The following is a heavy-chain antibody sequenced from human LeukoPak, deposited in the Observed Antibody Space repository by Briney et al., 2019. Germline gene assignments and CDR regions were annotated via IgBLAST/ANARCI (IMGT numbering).Heavy chain of an antibody. V-gene: IGHV4-59*08. J-gene: IGHJ6*02. CDR1: GGSISSYY. Sequence: SETLSLTCTVSGGSISSYYWSWIRQPPGKGLERIGYIYYSGSTNYNPSLKSRVTISVDTSKNQFSLKLSSVTAADTAVYYCARLVSGSYSRPYYYGMDVWGQGTTVTVSS. CDR3: ARLVSGSYSRPYYYGMDV. D-gene: IGHD1-26*01. CDR2: IYYSGST.